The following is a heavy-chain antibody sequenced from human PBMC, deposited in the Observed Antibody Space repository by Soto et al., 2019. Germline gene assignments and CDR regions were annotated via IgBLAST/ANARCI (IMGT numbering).Heavy chain of an antibody. V-gene: IGHV3-30*18. J-gene: IGHJ4*02. Sequence: QVQLVESGGGVVQPGRSLRLSCAASGFTFSSYGMHWVRQAPGKGLEWVAVISYDGSNKYYADSVKGRFTISRDNSKNTLYLQMNSLRAEDTAVYYCAKDHAQYYFDYWGQGTLVTVSS. CDR2: ISYDGSNK. CDR3: AKDHAQYYFDY. CDR1: GFTFSSYG.